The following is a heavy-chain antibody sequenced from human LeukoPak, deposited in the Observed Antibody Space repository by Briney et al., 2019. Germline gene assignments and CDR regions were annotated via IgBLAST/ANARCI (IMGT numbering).Heavy chain of an antibody. CDR3: ARALDYYCGMDV. Sequence: PSETLSLTCTVSGGSISSYYWSWIRQPPGKGLEWIGYIYYSGSTNYNPSLKSRVTISVDTSKNQFSLKLSSVTAADTAVYYCARALDYYCGMDVWGQGTTVTVSS. J-gene: IGHJ6*02. CDR1: GGSISSYY. V-gene: IGHV4-59*08. CDR2: IYYSGST. D-gene: IGHD6-6*01.